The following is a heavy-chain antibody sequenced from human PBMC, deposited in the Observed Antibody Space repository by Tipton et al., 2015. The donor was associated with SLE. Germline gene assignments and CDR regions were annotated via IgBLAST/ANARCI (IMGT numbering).Heavy chain of an antibody. D-gene: IGHD3-22*01. CDR2: IYYSGST. CDR3: AKLVDSSGYYGHAFDI. V-gene: IGHV4-59*06. CDR1: GASISSHY. J-gene: IGHJ3*02. Sequence: TLSLTCTVSGASISSHYWSWTRPDPGKGLEWIGYIYYSGSTYYNPSLKSRVTISVDTSKNQFSLQLSSVTAADTAVYYCAKLVDSSGYYGHAFDIWGQGTMVTVSS.